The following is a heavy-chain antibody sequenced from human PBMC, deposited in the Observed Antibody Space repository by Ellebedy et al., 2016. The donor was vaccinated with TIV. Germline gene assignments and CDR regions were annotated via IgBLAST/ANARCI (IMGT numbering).Heavy chain of an antibody. Sequence: GGSLRLSXPASGFTFSDFYMSWIRQAPGKGLEWVSYISGSSSYTNYADSVKGRFTISRDNAKNSLYLQMNSLRAEDTAVYYCARLRPRSCGMEDWGQGTTVTVSS. CDR2: ISGSSSYT. CDR1: GFTFSDFY. J-gene: IGHJ6*02. V-gene: IGHV3-11*03. CDR3: ARLRPRSCGMED.